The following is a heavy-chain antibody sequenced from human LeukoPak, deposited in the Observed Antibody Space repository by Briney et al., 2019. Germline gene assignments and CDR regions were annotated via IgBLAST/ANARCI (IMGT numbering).Heavy chain of an antibody. V-gene: IGHV4-59*08. CDR2: IYYSGNT. D-gene: IGHD1-14*01. CDR1: GGSIRSYY. CDR3: ARVTSRLGWFDP. J-gene: IGHJ5*02. Sequence: PSETLSLTCTVSGGSIRSYYWSWIRQPPGKGLEWIGYIYYSGNTNYNPSLKSRVTISVDTSKNQFSLKLRSVTAADTAVYYCARVTSRLGWFDPWGQGTLVTVSS.